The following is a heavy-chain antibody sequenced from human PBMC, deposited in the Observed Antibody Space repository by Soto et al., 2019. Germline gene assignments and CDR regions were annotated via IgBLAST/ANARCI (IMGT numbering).Heavy chain of an antibody. J-gene: IGHJ6*02. CDR2: VTGSGAYT. CDR1: GFTFNSYA. CDR3: AKERYYDIVADSDYNYGMDV. Sequence: EVQLLESGGGLVQPGGSLRLSCVASGFTFNSYAMTWVRQAPGQGLEWVSTVTGSGAYTFDADSVKGRFTISRDNSKDTRYRQMNSLRPEDTALYYCAKERYYDIVADSDYNYGMDVWGQGTPVTVSS. D-gene: IGHD3-9*01. V-gene: IGHV3-23*01.